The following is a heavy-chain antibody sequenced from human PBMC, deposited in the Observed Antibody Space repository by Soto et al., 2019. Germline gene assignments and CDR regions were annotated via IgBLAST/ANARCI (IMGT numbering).Heavy chain of an antibody. D-gene: IGHD3-10*01. CDR3: ASFRVYGSGSSAVWTDYYYYYMDV. Sequence: PSETLSLTCTVSGGSISSYYWSWIRQPPGKGLEWIGYIYYSGSTNYNPSLKSRVTISVDTSKNQFSLKLSSVTAADTAVYYCASFRVYGSGSSAVWTDYYYYYMDVWGKGTTVTVSS. V-gene: IGHV4-59*08. J-gene: IGHJ6*03. CDR2: IYYSGST. CDR1: GGSISSYY.